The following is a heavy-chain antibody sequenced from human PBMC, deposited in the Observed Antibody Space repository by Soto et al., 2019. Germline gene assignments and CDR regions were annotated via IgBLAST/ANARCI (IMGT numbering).Heavy chain of an antibody. CDR2: IKQDGSEK. CDR3: ARVELTYYYYYGMDV. J-gene: IGHJ6*02. D-gene: IGHD3-10*01. Sequence: GGSLRLSCAASGFTFSSYWMSWVRQAPGKGLEWVANIKQDGSEKYYVDSVKGRFTISRDNAKNSLYLQMNSLGAEDTAVYYCARVELTYYYYYGMDVWGQGTTVTVSS. V-gene: IGHV3-7*03. CDR1: GFTFSSYW.